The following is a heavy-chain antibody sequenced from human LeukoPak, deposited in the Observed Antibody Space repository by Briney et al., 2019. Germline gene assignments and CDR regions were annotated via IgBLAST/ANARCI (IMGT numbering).Heavy chain of an antibody. D-gene: IGHD3-10*01. Sequence: GGSLRLSCAASGFTFSSYGMHWVRQAPGKGLEWVAVISYDGSNKYYADSVKGRFTISRDNSKNTLYLQMNSLRAEDTAVYYCATYYYGSGSYYIHYYGMDIWGKGTTVTVSS. V-gene: IGHV3-30*03. CDR3: ATYYYGSGSYYIHYYGMDI. CDR2: ISYDGSNK. J-gene: IGHJ6*04. CDR1: GFTFSSYG.